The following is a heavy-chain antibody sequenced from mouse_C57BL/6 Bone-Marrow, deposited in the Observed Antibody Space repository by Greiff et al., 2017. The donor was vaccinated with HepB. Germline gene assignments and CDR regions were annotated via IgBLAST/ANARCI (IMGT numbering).Heavy chain of an antibody. CDR2: ISNLAYSI. D-gene: IGHD1-1*01. J-gene: IGHJ4*01. Sequence: EVNLVESGGGLVQPGGSLKLSCAASGFTFSDYGMAWVRQAPRKGPEWVAFISNLAYSIYYADTVTGRFTISRENAKNTLYLEMSSLRSEDTAMYYCARAPPYYYGSSYHYAMDYWGQGTSVTVSS. CDR3: ARAPPYYYGSSYHYAMDY. CDR1: GFTFSDYG. V-gene: IGHV5-15*01.